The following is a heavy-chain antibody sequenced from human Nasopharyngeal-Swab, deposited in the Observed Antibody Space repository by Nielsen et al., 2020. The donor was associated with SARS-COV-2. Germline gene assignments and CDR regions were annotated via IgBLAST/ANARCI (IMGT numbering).Heavy chain of an antibody. D-gene: IGHD4-23*01. Sequence: GGSLRLSCAASGFTFSSYGMHWVRQAPGKGLEWVSYISSSGSTIYYADSVKGRFTISRDNAKNSLYLQMNSLRAEDTAVYYCARGRVRHFDYWGQGTLVTVSS. J-gene: IGHJ4*02. CDR2: ISSSGSTI. CDR3: ARGRVRHFDY. CDR1: GFTFSSYG. V-gene: IGHV3-48*04.